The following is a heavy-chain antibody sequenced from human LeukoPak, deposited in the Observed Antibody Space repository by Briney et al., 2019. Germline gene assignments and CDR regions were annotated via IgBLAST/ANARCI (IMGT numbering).Heavy chain of an antibody. CDR3: ARDGCTSTNCHWD. D-gene: IGHD2-2*01. Sequence: ETLSLTCTVSGYSISSGYYWGWIRQPPGKGLEWVSILYSGGNTYYADSVKGRFTISRDNSKNTLYLQMNSLRAEDTAVYYCARDGCTSTNCHWDWGQGTLVTVSS. J-gene: IGHJ1*01. CDR1: GYSISSGYY. V-gene: IGHV3-66*01. CDR2: LYSGGNT.